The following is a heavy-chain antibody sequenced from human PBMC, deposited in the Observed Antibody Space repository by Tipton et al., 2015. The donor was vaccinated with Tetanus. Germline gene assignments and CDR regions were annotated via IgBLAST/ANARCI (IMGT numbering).Heavy chain of an antibody. CDR3: TRERGGIAP. Sequence: SLRLSCVASGFTVSFNSMTWVRQAPGRGLEWVSSIYIGGNTYYTNSVKGRFTISRDSSRNTLYLQMNSLGVEDTAVYYCTRERGGIAPWGQGPLVTVSS. CDR1: GFTVSFNS. V-gene: IGHV3-53*01. D-gene: IGHD3-16*01. CDR2: IYIGGNT. J-gene: IGHJ5*02.